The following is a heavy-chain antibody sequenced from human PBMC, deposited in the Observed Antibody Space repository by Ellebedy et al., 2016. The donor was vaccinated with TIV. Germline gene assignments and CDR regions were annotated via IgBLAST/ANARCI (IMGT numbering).Heavy chain of an antibody. D-gene: IGHD3-16*01. CDR3: ARDPGGGGDYGYNWFDP. CDR1: GFTVSSFF. V-gene: IGHV3-66*01. J-gene: IGHJ5*02. Sequence: PGGSLRLSCTASGFTVSSFFMSWVRQAPGKGLEWVSVIYSDGGTNYTDSVKGRFTMSRDSSDNTLSLQMNSLRVESTAVYYCARDPGGGGDYGYNWFDPWGQGTLVTVSS. CDR2: IYSDGGT.